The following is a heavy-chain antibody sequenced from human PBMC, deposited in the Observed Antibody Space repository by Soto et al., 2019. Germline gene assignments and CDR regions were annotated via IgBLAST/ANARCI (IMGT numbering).Heavy chain of an antibody. J-gene: IGHJ3*02. CDR3: ARGSSTWRNALDI. V-gene: IGHV3-74*03. D-gene: IGHD6-13*01. CDR2: INSDGSDT. CDR1: GFTFSSHG. Sequence: GGSLRLSCAASGFTFSSHGMHWVRQDPGKGLVWVSRINSDGSDTKYADSVKGRFTISRDNAKNTLYLQMNSLRADDTAVYYCARGSSTWRNALDIWGQGTMVTVSS.